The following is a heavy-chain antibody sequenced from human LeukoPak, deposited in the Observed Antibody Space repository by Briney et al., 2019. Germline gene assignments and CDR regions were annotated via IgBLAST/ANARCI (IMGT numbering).Heavy chain of an antibody. J-gene: IGHJ4*02. CDR1: GYTFTGYY. D-gene: IGHD6-19*01. Sequence: GASVKVSCKASGYTFTGYYMHWVRQAPGQGLEWMGWISGYNGNTNYAQKLQGRVTMTTDTSTSTAYMELRSLRSDDTAVYYCARDIAQQWLSHWGQGTLVTVSS. V-gene: IGHV1-18*04. CDR2: ISGYNGNT. CDR3: ARDIAQQWLSH.